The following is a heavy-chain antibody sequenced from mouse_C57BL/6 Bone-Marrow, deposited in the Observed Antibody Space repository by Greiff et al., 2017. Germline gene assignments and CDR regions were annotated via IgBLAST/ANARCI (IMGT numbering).Heavy chain of an antibody. D-gene: IGHD2-3*01. CDR3: ARDDGYYWYFDV. CDR2: IFHGSGST. J-gene: IGHJ1*03. CDR1: GYTFTDYY. V-gene: IGHV1-75*01. Sequence: QVQLKESGPELVKPGASVKISCKASGYTFTDYYINWVKQSPGQGLEWIGWIFHGSGSTYYNEKYKGKATLTVDKSSSTAYMLLSSLTSEDSAVYFCARDDGYYWYFDVWGTGSTVTVSS.